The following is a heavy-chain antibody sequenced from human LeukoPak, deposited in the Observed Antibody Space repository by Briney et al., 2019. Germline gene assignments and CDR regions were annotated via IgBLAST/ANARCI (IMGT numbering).Heavy chain of an antibody. Sequence: GGSLRISCAASGFTFSSYAMSWVRQAPGKGLEWVSAISGSGDDTSYADSVKGRFTISRDNSRNTLYLQMNSLRAEDTAVYYCAKQFVDIWGQGTLVTVSS. CDR2: ISGSGDDT. V-gene: IGHV3-23*01. CDR1: GFTFSSYA. D-gene: IGHD5-24*01. J-gene: IGHJ5*02. CDR3: AKQFVDI.